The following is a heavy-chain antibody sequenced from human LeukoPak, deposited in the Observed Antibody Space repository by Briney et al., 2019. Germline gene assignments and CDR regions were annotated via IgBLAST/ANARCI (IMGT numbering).Heavy chain of an antibody. V-gene: IGHV4-39*01. Sequence: SETLSLTCTVSGGSISTPGYYWGWIRQPPGKGLEWIANIFYSGNTHYNPSLKSRVGTSVDTSNNQFSLKLSSVTAADTAVYYCARGPYSSDAGYWGQGTLVTVSS. CDR3: ARGPYSSDAGY. D-gene: IGHD6-25*01. CDR2: IFYSGNT. J-gene: IGHJ4*02. CDR1: GGSISTPGYY.